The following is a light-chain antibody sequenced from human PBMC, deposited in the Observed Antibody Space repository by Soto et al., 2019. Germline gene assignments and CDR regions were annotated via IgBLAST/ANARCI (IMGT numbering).Light chain of an antibody. V-gene: IGKV1-9*01. CDR3: QQLRTDPYT. Sequence: DIHLTQSPSFLSASVGDRVTVTCRASQDISTYLAWFQQKPGKAPQLLVYPASTLQGGVPSRFSGRGSGTEFSLTISSLQPEDFATDYCQQLRTDPYTFGQGTKLDIK. J-gene: IGKJ2*01. CDR2: PAS. CDR1: QDISTY.